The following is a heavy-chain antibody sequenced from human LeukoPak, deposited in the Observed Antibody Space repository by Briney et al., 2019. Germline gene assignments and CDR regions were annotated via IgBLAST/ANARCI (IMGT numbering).Heavy chain of an antibody. CDR2: INHSGST. D-gene: IGHD3-10*01. Sequence: PSETLSLTCTVSGGSISSYYWSWIRQPPGKGLEWIGEINHSGSTNYNPSLKSRVTISVDTSKNQLSLKLSSVTAADTAVYYCARGLGLYGSGSYYRGYYYYGMDVWGQGTTVTVSS. CDR1: GGSISSYY. J-gene: IGHJ6*02. CDR3: ARGLGLYGSGSYYRGYYYYGMDV. V-gene: IGHV4-34*01.